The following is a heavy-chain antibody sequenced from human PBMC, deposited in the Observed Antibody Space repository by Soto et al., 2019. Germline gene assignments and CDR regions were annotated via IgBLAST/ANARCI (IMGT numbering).Heavy chain of an antibody. Sequence: SETLSLTCAVYGGSFSGYYWSWIRQPPGKGLEWIGEINHSGSTNYNPSLKSRVTISVDTSKNQFSLKLSAVTAADTAVYYCARGAIYCDFSSGYYTGMYYGMDVWGQGTTVTVSS. CDR3: ARGAIYCDFSSGYYTGMYYGMDV. CDR1: GGSFSGYY. J-gene: IGHJ6*02. CDR2: INHSGST. V-gene: IGHV4-34*01. D-gene: IGHD3-3*01.